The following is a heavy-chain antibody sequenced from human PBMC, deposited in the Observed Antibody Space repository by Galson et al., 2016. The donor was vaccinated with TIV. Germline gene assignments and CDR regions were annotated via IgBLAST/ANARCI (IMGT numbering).Heavy chain of an antibody. J-gene: IGHJ4*02. V-gene: IGHV3-48*01. D-gene: IGHD1-26*01. Sequence: SLRLSCAVSGLIFHKYDMNWVRQTPGKGLEWISFISISGGAIYYAHSVQGRFTISRDNAKNSLYLQMNSLRGDDTAVYYCARDLLGESYRNFDYWGQGALVTVSS. CDR3: ARDLLGESYRNFDY. CDR1: GLIFHKYD. CDR2: ISISGGAI.